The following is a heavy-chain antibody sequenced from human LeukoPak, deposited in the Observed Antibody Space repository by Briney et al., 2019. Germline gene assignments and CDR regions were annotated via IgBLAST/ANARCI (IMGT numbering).Heavy chain of an antibody. J-gene: IGHJ4*02. D-gene: IGHD1-26*01. Sequence: EASVKVSCKASGYAFSDYYIHWVRQAPGQAPEWMAWINPNSADTNHAQKFRGRVTMTSDTSISTAYMELSGLKSDDTAVYYCARVYRSSHLFEYWGQGTLVTVSS. V-gene: IGHV1-2*02. CDR3: ARVYRSSHLFEY. CDR1: GYAFSDYY. CDR2: INPNSADT.